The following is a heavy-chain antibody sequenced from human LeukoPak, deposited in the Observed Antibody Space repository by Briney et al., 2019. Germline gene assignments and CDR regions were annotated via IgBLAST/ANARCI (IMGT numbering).Heavy chain of an antibody. V-gene: IGHV1-2*02. CDR3: ARVWDHDYSDYSVDY. D-gene: IGHD4-11*01. J-gene: IGHJ4*02. Sequence: ASVKVSCKASGYTFTDYYIHWVRQAPGQGLEWMGWINPNNGDTNFAQKFQGRVTVTRDTSISTVYMDLTSLRSDDTAVYYCARVWDHDYSDYSVDYWGQGTLVTVSS. CDR1: GYTFTDYY. CDR2: INPNNGDT.